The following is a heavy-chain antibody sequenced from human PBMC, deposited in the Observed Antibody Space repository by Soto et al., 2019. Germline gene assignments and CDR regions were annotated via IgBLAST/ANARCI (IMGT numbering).Heavy chain of an antibody. Sequence: QVQLMQSGAEVKRPGASVKISCKPSGYPFISYYIHWVRQAPGQGLEWVGLIDPSRGATSYAERFLGRLSITSDKSTATVYMNVWSLTSDDTAIYYCATFPRGYWGQGTLVSVSS. J-gene: IGHJ4*02. CDR3: ATFPRGY. CDR1: GYPFISYY. CDR2: IDPSRGAT. V-gene: IGHV1-46*01.